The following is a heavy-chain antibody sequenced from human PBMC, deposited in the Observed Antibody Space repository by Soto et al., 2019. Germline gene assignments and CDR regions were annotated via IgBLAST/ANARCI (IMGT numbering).Heavy chain of an antibody. J-gene: IGHJ4*03. D-gene: IGHD4-17*01. V-gene: IGHV1-2*02. Sequence: ASVKVSCKASGYTFTDYYMHWVRQAPGQGLEGMGWINPNSGGTKYAEKFQGSDTMTRDSTISTAYKELSRLRSDDPVVDSWASAHYDCPDFWGQGTMVTVSS. CDR2: INPNSGGT. CDR3: ASAHYDCPDF. CDR1: GYTFTDYY.